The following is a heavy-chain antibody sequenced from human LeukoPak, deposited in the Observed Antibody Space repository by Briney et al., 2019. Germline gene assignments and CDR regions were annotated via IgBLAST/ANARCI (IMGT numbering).Heavy chain of an antibody. CDR3: APRGRLDYFDY. CDR1: GFMFSDYH. Sequence: GGSLRLSCAASGFMFSDYHMTWIRQAPGKGLEWVAFIRYDGSNKYYADSVKGRYTISRDNSKNTLYLQMNSLRAEDTAVYYCAPRGRLDYFDYWGQGTLVTVSS. J-gene: IGHJ4*02. D-gene: IGHD5-12*01. V-gene: IGHV3-30*02. CDR2: IRYDGSNK.